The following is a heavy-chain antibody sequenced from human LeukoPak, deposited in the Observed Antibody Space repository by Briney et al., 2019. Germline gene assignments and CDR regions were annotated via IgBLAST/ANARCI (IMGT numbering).Heavy chain of an antibody. J-gene: IGHJ4*02. CDR2: IYYSGST. CDR1: GGSISSYY. Sequence: KPSETLSLTCTVSGGSISSYYWSWIRQPPGKGLEWIGYIYYSGSTNYNPSLKSRVTISVDTSKNQFSLKLSSVTAADTAVYYSARLSSGWGGKFDYWGQGTLVTVSS. V-gene: IGHV4-59*08. D-gene: IGHD6-19*01. CDR3: ARLSSGWGGKFDY.